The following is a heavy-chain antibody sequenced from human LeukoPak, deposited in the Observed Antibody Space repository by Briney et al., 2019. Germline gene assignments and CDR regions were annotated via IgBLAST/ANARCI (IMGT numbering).Heavy chain of an antibody. Sequence: SETLSLTCTVSGGSISSYYWSWIRQPPGKGLEWIGSIYYSGSTYYNPSLKSRVTISVDTSKNQFSLKLSSVTAADTAVYYCARDSRTKYCSGGSCRRQYYFDYWGQGTLVTVSS. J-gene: IGHJ4*02. CDR3: ARDSRTKYCSGGSCRRQYYFDY. D-gene: IGHD2-15*01. CDR2: IYYSGST. CDR1: GGSISSYY. V-gene: IGHV4-59*12.